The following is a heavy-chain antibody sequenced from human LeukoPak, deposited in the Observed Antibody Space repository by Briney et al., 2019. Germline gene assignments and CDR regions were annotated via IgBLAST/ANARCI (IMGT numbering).Heavy chain of an antibody. D-gene: IGHD4-17*01. CDR2: ISGSGDNT. Sequence: SGGSLRLSCAASGFTFSSHGMSWVRQAPGKGLEWVSTISGSGDNTYYADSVKGRFTISRDNSKNTLYLQMNSLRAEDTAVYYCARTTVTTYYYYYYMDVWGKGTTVTVSS. CDR3: ARTTVTTYYYYYYMDV. J-gene: IGHJ6*03. CDR1: GFTFSSHG. V-gene: IGHV3-23*01.